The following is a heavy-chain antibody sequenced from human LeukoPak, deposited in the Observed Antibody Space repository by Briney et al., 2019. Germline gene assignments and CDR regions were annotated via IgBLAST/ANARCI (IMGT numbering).Heavy chain of an antibody. CDR1: GFTFSSYA. V-gene: IGHV3-23*01. D-gene: IGHD1-1*01. CDR3: AKDRTGTTGESRPDY. Sequence: GGSLRLSCATSGFTFSSYAMSWVRQAPGKGLEWVSTISGSGGSTYSADSVKGRFTISRDNPKNTLYLQMNSLRAEDTAVYYCAKDRTGTTGESRPDYWGQGTLVTVSS. J-gene: IGHJ4*02. CDR2: ISGSGGST.